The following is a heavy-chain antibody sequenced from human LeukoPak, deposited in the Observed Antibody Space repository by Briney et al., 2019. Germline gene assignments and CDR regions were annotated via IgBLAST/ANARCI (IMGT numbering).Heavy chain of an antibody. Sequence: SETLSLTCTVSGGSISSSSYYWGRIRQPPGKGLEWIGSIYYSGSTYYNPSLNSRVTISVDTSKNQFSLKLGSVTAADTAVYYCARLPYYDFWSGSLNWFDPWGQGTLVTVSS. V-gene: IGHV4-39*01. D-gene: IGHD3-3*01. CDR1: GGSISSSSYY. CDR3: ARLPYYDFWSGSLNWFDP. CDR2: IYYSGST. J-gene: IGHJ5*02.